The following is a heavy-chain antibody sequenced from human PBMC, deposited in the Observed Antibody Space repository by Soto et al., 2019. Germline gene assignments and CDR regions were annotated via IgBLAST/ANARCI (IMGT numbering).Heavy chain of an antibody. CDR3: ARGGSGSYYQQY. J-gene: IGHJ4*02. CDR1: GGSISSGGYY. V-gene: IGHV4-31*03. CDR2: IYCSGST. D-gene: IGHD3-10*01. Sequence: SETLSLTCTVSGGSISSGGYYWSWIRQHPGKGLEWIGYIYCSGSTYYNPSLKSRVTISVDTSKNQFSLKLSSVTAADTVVYYCARGGSGSYYQQYWGQGALVTVSS.